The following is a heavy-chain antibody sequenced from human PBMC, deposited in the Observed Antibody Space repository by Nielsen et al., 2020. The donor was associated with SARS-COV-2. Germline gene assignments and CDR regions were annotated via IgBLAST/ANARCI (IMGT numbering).Heavy chain of an antibody. CDR3: ARDAYGDLIYGMDV. J-gene: IGHJ6*02. D-gene: IGHD4-17*01. V-gene: IGHV3-30*04. CDR1: GFSFMTYN. CDR2: ILHYGGNV. Sequence: EGSLRLSCTASGFSFMTYNMHWVRQAPGKGLEWVAAILHYGGNVYHADSVKGRFTISRDNSRNTLYLQMNTLRPEDTAVYSCARDAYGDLIYGMDVWGRGTTVTVSS.